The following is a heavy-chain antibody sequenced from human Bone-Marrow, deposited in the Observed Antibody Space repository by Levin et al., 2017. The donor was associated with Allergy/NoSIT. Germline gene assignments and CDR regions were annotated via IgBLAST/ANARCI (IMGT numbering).Heavy chain of an antibody. CDR2: IYHSGST. CDR3: ARRNVLAPGEDWFDP. J-gene: IGHJ5*02. D-gene: IGHD7-27*01. CDR1: DDSISSSNW. Sequence: PSETLSLTCGVSDDSISSSNWWTWVRRPPGKGLEWIGEIYHSGSTNYNPSLKSRVTISVEKSKNQFSLKLSSVTAADTAVYYCARRNVLAPGEDWFDPWGQGTLVTVSS. V-gene: IGHV4-4*02.